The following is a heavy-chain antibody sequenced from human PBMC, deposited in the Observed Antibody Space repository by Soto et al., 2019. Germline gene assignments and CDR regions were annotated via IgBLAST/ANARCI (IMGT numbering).Heavy chain of an antibody. D-gene: IGHD1-26*01. J-gene: IGHJ4*02. CDR2: IFHSGST. Sequence: ASETLSLTCAVSGGSMRSNNRWSWVRQPPGKGLEWIGEIFHSGSTNYNPSLKTRVTISVDKSKNQFSLKLSSVTAADTAVYYCARVYSGSYSDYWGQGTLVTVSS. CDR3: ARVYSGSYSDY. V-gene: IGHV4-4*02. CDR1: GGSMRSNNR.